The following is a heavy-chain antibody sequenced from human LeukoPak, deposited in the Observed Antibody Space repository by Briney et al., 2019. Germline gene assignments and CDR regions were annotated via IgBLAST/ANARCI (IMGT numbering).Heavy chain of an antibody. CDR2: IIPIFGTA. CDR3: ARKYSSSPPTSPYHYMDV. Sequence: SVKVSCKASGGTFSSYAISWVRQAPGQGLEWMGGIIPIFGTANYAQKFQGRVTITADESTSTAYMELSSLRSEDTAVYYCARKYSSSPPTSPYHYMDVWGKGTTVTVSS. V-gene: IGHV1-69*01. J-gene: IGHJ6*03. CDR1: GGTFSSYA. D-gene: IGHD6-6*01.